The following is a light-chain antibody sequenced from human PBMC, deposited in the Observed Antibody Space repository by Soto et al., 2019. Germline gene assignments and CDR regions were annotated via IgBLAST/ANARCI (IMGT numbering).Light chain of an antibody. CDR1: SSDVGGYNY. V-gene: IGLV2-8*01. CDR2: EVS. Sequence: QSVLTQPPSASGSPGQSVTISCTGTSSDVGGYNYVSWYQQHPGKAPKLMIYEVSERPSGVPDRFSGSKSGNTASLTVSGLEAEDVADFYCSSYAGSNDVVFGGGTKLTVL. CDR3: SSYAGSNDVV. J-gene: IGLJ3*02.